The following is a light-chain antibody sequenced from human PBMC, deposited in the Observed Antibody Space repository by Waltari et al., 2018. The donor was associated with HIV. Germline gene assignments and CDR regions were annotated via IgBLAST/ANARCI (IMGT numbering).Light chain of an antibody. Sequence: QSVLTQPPSVSGVPGQRVTISCTGSSSNIGAGYFVHWYQPLPGTAPTLLIYSDINRPAGVPDRFSGTKSGNSASLAITGLQAEDEADYYCQSYDRSLSASVFGGGTKLTVL. CDR2: SDI. CDR1: SSNIGAGYF. V-gene: IGLV1-40*01. CDR3: QSYDRSLSASV. J-gene: IGLJ3*02.